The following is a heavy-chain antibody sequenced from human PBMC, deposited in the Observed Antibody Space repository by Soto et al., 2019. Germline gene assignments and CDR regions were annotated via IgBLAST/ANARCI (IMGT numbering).Heavy chain of an antibody. Sequence: GGSLRLSCAASGFTFSSYGMHWVRQAPGKGLEWVAVIWYDGSNKYYADSVKGRFTISRDNSKNTLYLQMNSLRAEDTAVYYCSAGRFDYYFDYWGQGTLVTVS. CDR1: GFTFSSYG. CDR3: SAGRFDYYFDY. J-gene: IGHJ4*02. CDR2: IWYDGSNK. V-gene: IGHV3-33*01. D-gene: IGHD6-13*01.